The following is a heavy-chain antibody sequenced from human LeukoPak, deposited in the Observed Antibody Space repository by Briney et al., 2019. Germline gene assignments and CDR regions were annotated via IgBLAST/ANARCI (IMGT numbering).Heavy chain of an antibody. D-gene: IGHD4-11*01. V-gene: IGHV1-69*13. Sequence: GASVKVSCKASGGTFSSYAVSWVRQAPGQGLEWMGGIIPIFGTANYAQKFQGRVTITADESTSTAYMELSSLRSEDTAVYYCARDLSTVTTLGLVRELVQNYYYYGMDVWGQGTTVTISS. CDR3: ARDLSTVTTLGLVRELVQNYYYYGMDV. J-gene: IGHJ6*02. CDR2: IIPIFGTA. CDR1: GGTFSSYA.